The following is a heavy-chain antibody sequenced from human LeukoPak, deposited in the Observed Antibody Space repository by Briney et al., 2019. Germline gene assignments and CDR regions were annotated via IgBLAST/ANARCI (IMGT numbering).Heavy chain of an antibody. D-gene: IGHD3-22*01. CDR1: GFTVSSNY. J-gene: IGHJ4*02. CDR3: ARGRYYYDVSGDYYPDFDY. CDR2: IYRSGST. V-gene: IGHV3-53*01. Sequence: GGSLRLSCAASGFTVSSNYMSWVRQAPGKGLEWVSVIYRSGSTYYADSVEGRFTISRDNSNNSLFLQMNSLRPEDTAVYYCARGRYYYDVSGDYYPDFDYWGQGTLVTVSS.